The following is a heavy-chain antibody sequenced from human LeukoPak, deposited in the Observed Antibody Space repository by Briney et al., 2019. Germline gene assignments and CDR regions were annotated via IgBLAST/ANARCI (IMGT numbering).Heavy chain of an antibody. CDR2: IRASDAAT. V-gene: IGHV3-23*01. CDR3: TKYRYGSGFVVGDWFDP. D-gene: IGHD2-21*01. J-gene: IGHJ5*02. CDR1: GLTFSTFA. Sequence: GSLRLSCEASGLTFSTFAMSWVRQAPGKGPEWVSVIRASDAATYYSDSVKGRFIGSRDNSKNHLYLRKNDVRTEDTALYYCTKYRYGSGFVVGDWFDPWGRGTLVTVSS.